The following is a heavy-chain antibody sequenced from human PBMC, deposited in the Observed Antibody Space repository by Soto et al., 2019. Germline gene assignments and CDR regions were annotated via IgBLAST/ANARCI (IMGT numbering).Heavy chain of an antibody. J-gene: IGHJ5*02. V-gene: IGHV1-24*01. Sequence: ASVKVSCKVSGYTLTELSMHWVRQAPGKGLEWMGGFDPEDGETIYAQKFQGRVTMTEDTSTDTAYMELSRLRSDDTAVYYCARGYYYDSSGYDLTYNWFDPWGQGTLVTVSS. CDR2: FDPEDGET. CDR3: ARGYYYDSSGYDLTYNWFDP. D-gene: IGHD3-22*01. CDR1: GYTLTELS.